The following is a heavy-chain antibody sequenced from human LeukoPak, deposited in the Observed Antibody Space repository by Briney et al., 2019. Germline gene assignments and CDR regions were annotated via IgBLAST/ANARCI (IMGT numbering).Heavy chain of an antibody. V-gene: IGHV3-21*01. CDR3: AKAFEGIAAALYC. CDR1: GFTFSSYS. J-gene: IGHJ4*02. CDR2: ISSSSSYI. Sequence: GGSLRLSCAASGFTFSSYSMNWVRQAPGKGLEWVSSISSSSSYIYYADSVKGRFTISRDNAQNSLYLQMYSLRAEDTAVYYCAKAFEGIAAALYCWGQRTLVTASS. D-gene: IGHD6-13*01.